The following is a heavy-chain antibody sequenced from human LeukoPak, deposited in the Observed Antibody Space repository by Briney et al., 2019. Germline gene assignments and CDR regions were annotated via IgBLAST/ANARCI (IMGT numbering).Heavy chain of an antibody. Sequence: SETLSLTCAVYGGSFSGYYWSWIRQPPGKGLEWIGEINHSGGTNYNPSLKSRVTISVDTSKNQFSLKLSSVTAADTAVYYCARGRPRIAARRNWFDPWGQGTLVTVSS. CDR3: ARGRPRIAARRNWFDP. CDR1: GGSFSGYY. CDR2: INHSGGT. J-gene: IGHJ5*02. D-gene: IGHD6-6*01. V-gene: IGHV4-34*01.